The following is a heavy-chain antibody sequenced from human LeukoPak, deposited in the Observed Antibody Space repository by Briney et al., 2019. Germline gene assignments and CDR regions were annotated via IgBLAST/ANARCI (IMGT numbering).Heavy chain of an antibody. V-gene: IGHV3-23*01. D-gene: IGHD3-22*01. CDR2: ISGNGGAT. J-gene: IGHJ3*02. CDR1: GFTFSNYA. CDR3: AKGTTYSSGDDGFDI. Sequence: GGSLRLSCAASGFTFSNYAMNWVRQAPGKGLEWVSGISGNGGATYYADSVKGRFTISRDNSKNTLYLQMNSLRAEDTAVYYCAKGTTYSSGDDGFDIWGQGTMVTVSS.